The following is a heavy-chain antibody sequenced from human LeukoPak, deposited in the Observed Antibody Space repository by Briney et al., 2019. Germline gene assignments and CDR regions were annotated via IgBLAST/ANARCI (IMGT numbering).Heavy chain of an antibody. CDR1: AFIFSGHW. CDR2: IKEDGSER. CDR3: ARQMGYDSSGYYFEGWLWFDL. D-gene: IGHD3-22*01. V-gene: IGHV3-7*03. J-gene: IGHJ2*01. Sequence: GGSLRLSCEGSAFIFSGHWMNWVRQTPGKGLEWVASIKEDGSERQYVDSVKGRFSISRDNTKGSLFLQLNSLRAEDTAVYYCARQMGYDSSGYYFEGWLWFDLWGRGTLVTVSS.